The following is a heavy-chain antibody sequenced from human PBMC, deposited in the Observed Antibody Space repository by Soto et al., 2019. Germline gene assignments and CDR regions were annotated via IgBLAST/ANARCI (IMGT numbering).Heavy chain of an antibody. J-gene: IGHJ6*02. CDR1: GFTFSSYA. D-gene: IGHD1-26*01. CDR3: AKDVIVGATYYYYYGMDV. V-gene: IGHV3-23*01. Sequence: GGSLRLSCAASGFTFSSYAMSWVRQAPGKGLEWVSAISGSGGSTYYADSVKGRFTISRDNSKNTLYLQMNSLRAEDTAVYYCAKDVIVGATYYYYYGMDVWGQGTTVTVSS. CDR2: ISGSGGST.